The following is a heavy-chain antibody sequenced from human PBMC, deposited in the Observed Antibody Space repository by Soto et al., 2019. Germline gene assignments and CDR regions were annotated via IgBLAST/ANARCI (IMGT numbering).Heavy chain of an antibody. CDR3: ARAFQQLVQGNWLDP. CDR2: INPSGGST. J-gene: IGHJ5*02. V-gene: IGHV1-46*01. D-gene: IGHD6-13*01. Sequence: ASVKVSGKASGYTVTSYYMHWVRQTPGQGLEWMGIINPSGGSTSYAQKFQGRVTMTRDTSTSTVYMELSSLRSEDTAVYYCARAFQQLVQGNWLDPWGQGTRVTVSS. CDR1: GYTVTSYY.